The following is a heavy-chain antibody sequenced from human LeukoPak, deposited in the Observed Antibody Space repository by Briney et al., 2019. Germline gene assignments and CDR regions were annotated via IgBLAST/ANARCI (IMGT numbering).Heavy chain of an antibody. J-gene: IGHJ4*02. CDR1: GYTFTGYY. Sequence: ASVKVSCKASGYTFTGYYMHWVRQAPGQGLEWMGWINPNSGGTNYAQKFQSRVTMTRDTSISTAYMELSRLRSDDTAVYYCARHIAVAGTVDYWGQGTLVTVSS. CDR3: ARHIAVAGTVDY. CDR2: INPNSGGT. D-gene: IGHD6-19*01. V-gene: IGHV1-2*02.